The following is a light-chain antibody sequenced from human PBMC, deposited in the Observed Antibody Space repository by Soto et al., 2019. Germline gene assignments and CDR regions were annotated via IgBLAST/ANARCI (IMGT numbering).Light chain of an antibody. J-gene: IGLJ3*02. Sequence: QSALTQPRSVSGSPGQSVTISCTGTSSDVGGYNYVSWYQQHPGKAPKLMIYDVSKWPSGVPDRFSGSKSGNTASLTISGLQAEDEDDYYCCSYAGSYTRVFGGGTKLTVL. CDR1: SSDVGGYNY. CDR3: CSYAGSYTRV. V-gene: IGLV2-11*01. CDR2: DVS.